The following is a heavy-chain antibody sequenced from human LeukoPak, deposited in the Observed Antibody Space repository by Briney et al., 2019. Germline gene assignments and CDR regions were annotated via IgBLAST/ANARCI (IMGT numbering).Heavy chain of an antibody. CDR1: GYSISTGYY. Sequence: SETQSLTCTVSGYSISTGYYWDWIRQPPGKGLEWIGTFYHGGSTYYNPSLKSRVTVSVDTSKNQFSLKLSSVTAADTAVYYCARAEYYYDSSGYSPNYYYYYMDVWGKGTTVTISS. CDR3: ARAEYYYDSSGYSPNYYYYYMDV. J-gene: IGHJ6*03. CDR2: FYHGGST. V-gene: IGHV4-38-2*02. D-gene: IGHD3-22*01.